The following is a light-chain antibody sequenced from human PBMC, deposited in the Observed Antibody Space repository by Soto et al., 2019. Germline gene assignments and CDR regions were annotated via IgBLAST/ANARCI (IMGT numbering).Light chain of an antibody. Sequence: QPVLTQPPSASGTPGQRVTISCSGSTSNIGGNDVSWYQQLPGTAPKLLMSRNNQRPSGVPDRFSGSKSDTSASLAISGLRSEDEADYYCVAWDDSLSGVIFGGGTKLTVL. V-gene: IGLV1-47*01. CDR2: RNN. CDR1: TSNIGGND. CDR3: VAWDDSLSGVI. J-gene: IGLJ2*01.